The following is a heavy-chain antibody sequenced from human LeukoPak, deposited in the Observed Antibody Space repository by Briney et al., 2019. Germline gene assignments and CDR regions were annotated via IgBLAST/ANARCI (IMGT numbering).Heavy chain of an antibody. CDR3: ARGGCGDSAAPFDD. D-gene: IGHD2-21*02. CDR2: INPSAGST. J-gene: IGHJ4*02. CDR1: GYTLTSCY. Sequence: ASVKVSCKTSGYTLTSCYMHWVRQPPGQGLEWMGMINPSAGSTRYAQKFQGRVTMTTDTSTSTVYMELSSLRSEDTAVYYCARGGCGDSAAPFDDWGQGTLVPVSS. V-gene: IGHV1-46*01.